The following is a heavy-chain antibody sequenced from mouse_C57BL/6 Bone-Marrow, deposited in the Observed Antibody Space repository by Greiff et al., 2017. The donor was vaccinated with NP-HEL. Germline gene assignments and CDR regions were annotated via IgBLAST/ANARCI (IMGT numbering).Heavy chain of an antibody. CDR1: GGKGRREE. Sequence: EGKRGEEGGGGVKPGGSLKLSCAAGGGKGRREEREGGGETREKRREGWGKTQDGGSYTYYPDNVKGRFTISRDNAKNNLYLQMSHLKSEDTAMYYCAREGTTVVDYAMDYWGQGTSVTVSS. D-gene: IGHD1-1*01. V-gene: IGHV5-4*01. CDR3: AREGTTVVDYAMDY. CDR2: TQDGGSYT. J-gene: IGHJ4*01.